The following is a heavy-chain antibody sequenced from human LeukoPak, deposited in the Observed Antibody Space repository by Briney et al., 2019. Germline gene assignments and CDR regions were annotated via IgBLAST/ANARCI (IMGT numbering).Heavy chain of an antibody. D-gene: IGHD1-26*01. CDR3: ARGRDSGRYFDY. CDR2: IKQDGNEK. Sequence: GGSLRLSCAASGFTFNNLAMNWVRQAPGKGLEWVAIIKQDGNEKYYVDSVKGRFAISRDNAESSLFLQLAGLRAEDTAVYYCARGRDSGRYFDYWGQGTLVTVSS. CDR1: GFTFNNLA. V-gene: IGHV3-7*01. J-gene: IGHJ4*02.